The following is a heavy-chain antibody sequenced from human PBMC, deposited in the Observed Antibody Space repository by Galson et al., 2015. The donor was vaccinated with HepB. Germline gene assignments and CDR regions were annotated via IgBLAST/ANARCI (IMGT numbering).Heavy chain of an antibody. CDR2: ISWNSGRI. CDR3: AKQLELRGGFDY. Sequence: SLRLSCAASGFTVSNNYMHWVRQAPGKGLEWVSGISWNSGRIGYADSVKGRFTVSRDNAKNSLYLQMNSLRVEDTAFYYCAKQLELRGGFDYWGQGALVTVSS. D-gene: IGHD1-7*01. J-gene: IGHJ4*02. V-gene: IGHV3-9*01. CDR1: GFTVSNNY.